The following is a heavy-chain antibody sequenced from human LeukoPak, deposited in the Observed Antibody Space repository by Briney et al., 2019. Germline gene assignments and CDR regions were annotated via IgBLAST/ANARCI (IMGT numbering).Heavy chain of an antibody. CDR3: ARDQYDFWSGYQNDAFDI. D-gene: IGHD3-3*01. V-gene: IGHV4-31*03. J-gene: IGHJ3*02. CDR1: GGSISSGGYY. CDR2: IYYSGST. Sequence: SETLSLTCTVSGGSISSGGYYWSWIRQHPGKGLEWTGYIYYSGSTYYNPSLKSRVTISVDTSKNQFSLKLSSVTAADTAVYYCARDQYDFWSGYQNDAFDIWGQGTMVTVSS.